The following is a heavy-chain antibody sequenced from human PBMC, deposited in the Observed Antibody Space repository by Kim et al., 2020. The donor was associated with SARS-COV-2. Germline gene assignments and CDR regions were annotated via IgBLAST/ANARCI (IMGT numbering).Heavy chain of an antibody. V-gene: IGHV4-39*07. CDR3: ARGGTAAARAFDI. CDR1: GGSISSSSYY. Sequence: SETLSLTCTVSGGSISSSSYYWGWIRQPPGKGLEWIGSIYYSGSTYYNPSLKSRVTISVDTSKNQFSLKLSSLTAADTAVYYCARGGTAAARAFDIWGPG. J-gene: IGHJ3*02. D-gene: IGHD6-13*01. CDR2: IYYSGST.